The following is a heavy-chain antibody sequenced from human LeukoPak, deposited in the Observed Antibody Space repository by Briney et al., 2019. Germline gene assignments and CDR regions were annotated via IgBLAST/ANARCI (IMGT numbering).Heavy chain of an antibody. D-gene: IGHD1-1*01. Sequence: SETLCLTYGVSGDPISNSNYYWGWIRQPPGKGLEWIGSIYYSGKTYYNPSLESRITISLDNSQNQLSLKLSSVTATDPSVYYRVRPRLDHRLETDYWGQGTLVTVSS. CDR2: IYYSGKT. J-gene: IGHJ4*02. V-gene: IGHV4-39*01. CDR1: GDPISNSNYY. CDR3: VRPRLDHRLETDY.